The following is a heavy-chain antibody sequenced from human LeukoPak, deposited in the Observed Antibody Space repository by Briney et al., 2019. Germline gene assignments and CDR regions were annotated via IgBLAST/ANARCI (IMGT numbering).Heavy chain of an antibody. CDR1: GFTFSTYW. Sequence: GGSLRLSCTASGFTFSTYWINWVRQSPGKGLVWVALINGDGSTTTHADSVKGRFTISRDNAKNTAYLQMDSLRDEDTAVYFCARDYAGSPDYWGQGTLVTVSA. CDR2: INGDGSTT. V-gene: IGHV3-74*03. D-gene: IGHD3-10*01. CDR3: ARDYAGSPDY. J-gene: IGHJ4*02.